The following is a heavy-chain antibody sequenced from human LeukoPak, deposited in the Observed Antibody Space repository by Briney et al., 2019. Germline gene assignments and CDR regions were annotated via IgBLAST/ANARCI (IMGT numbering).Heavy chain of an antibody. D-gene: IGHD5-24*01. CDR2: VWNDGDRK. J-gene: IGHJ6*02. V-gene: IGHV3-33*01. Sequence: GGSLTLSCAASGLSGSYALHWVRQAPGKGLEWVALVWNDGDRKYCADSVKGRCTISGDQSKNTLYLQLNRLRVEDTGVYYCARGEIKMLGYNDYYYAMDVWGQGTTVTVSS. CDR1: GLSGSYA. CDR3: ARGEIKMLGYNDYYYAMDV.